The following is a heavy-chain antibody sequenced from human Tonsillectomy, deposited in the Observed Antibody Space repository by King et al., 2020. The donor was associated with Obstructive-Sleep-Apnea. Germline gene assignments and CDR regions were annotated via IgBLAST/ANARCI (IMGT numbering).Heavy chain of an antibody. D-gene: IGHD6-13*01. CDR1: GFTFSDHY. J-gene: IGHJ6*02. Sequence: VQLVESGGGSVKPGGNLRLSCVTSGFTFSDHYMSWVRQAPGKGLEWVSFISTTGSYTNYADSVKGRFIVSRDNAKKTMSLEMKNLRAEDTAVYFCARVPGSSWYDGDYYRGMDVWGQGTTVTVS. V-gene: IGHV3-11*06. CDR2: ISTTGSYT. CDR3: ARVPGSSWYDGDYYRGMDV.